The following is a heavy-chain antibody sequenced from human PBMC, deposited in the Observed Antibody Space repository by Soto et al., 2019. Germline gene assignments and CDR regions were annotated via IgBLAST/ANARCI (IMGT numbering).Heavy chain of an antibody. CDR1: GFPFSTYW. CDR2: INNDGSTT. CDR3: ASQGLYYYGLDV. V-gene: IGHV3-74*01. J-gene: IGHJ6*02. Sequence: GGSLRLSCAASGFPFSTYWMHWVRQAPGKGPVWVSRINNDGSTTRYADSVKGRFTISRDNAKNTLYLQMNSLRAEDTAVYYCASQGLYYYGLDVWGQGTTVTVSS.